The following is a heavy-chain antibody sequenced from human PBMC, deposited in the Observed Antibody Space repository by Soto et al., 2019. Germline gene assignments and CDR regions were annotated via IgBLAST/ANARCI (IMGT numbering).Heavy chain of an antibody. CDR1: GFPFSTYW. CDR2: INNDGSTT. CDR3: ASQGLYYYGLDV. V-gene: IGHV3-74*01. J-gene: IGHJ6*02. Sequence: GGSLRLSCAASGFPFSTYWMHWVRQAPGKGPVWVSRINNDGSTTRYADSVKGRFTISRDNAKNTLYLQMNSLRAEDTAVYYCASQGLYYYGLDVWGQGTTVTVSS.